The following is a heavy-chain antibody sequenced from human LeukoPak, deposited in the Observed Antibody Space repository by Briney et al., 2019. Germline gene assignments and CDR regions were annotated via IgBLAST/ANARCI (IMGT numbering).Heavy chain of an antibody. CDR1: GGSISSYY. J-gene: IGHJ3*02. CDR3: ARDKFPEWDYYDSSGYHDAFDI. CDR2: IYTSGST. D-gene: IGHD3-22*01. Sequence: PSETLSLTCTVSGGSISSYYWSWIRQPAGKGLEWIGRIYTSGSTNYNPSLKSRVTMSVDTSKNQFSLKLRSVTAADTAVYYCARDKFPEWDYYDSSGYHDAFDIWGQGTMVTVSS. V-gene: IGHV4-4*07.